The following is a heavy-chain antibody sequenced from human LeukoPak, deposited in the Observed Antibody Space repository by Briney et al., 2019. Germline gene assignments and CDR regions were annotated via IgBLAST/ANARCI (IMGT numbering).Heavy chain of an antibody. Sequence: PGGSLRLSCAASGFTVSSNYMSGGREAPGKGLEWVSVIYSGGSTYYADSVKGRFTISRDNSKNTLYLQMNSLRAADTAVYYCAREYYYDGSGSYPEYFDYWGQGTLVTVSS. CDR3: AREYYYDGSGSYPEYFDY. CDR1: GFTVSSNY. CDR2: IYSGGST. D-gene: IGHD3-10*01. V-gene: IGHV3-53*01. J-gene: IGHJ4*02.